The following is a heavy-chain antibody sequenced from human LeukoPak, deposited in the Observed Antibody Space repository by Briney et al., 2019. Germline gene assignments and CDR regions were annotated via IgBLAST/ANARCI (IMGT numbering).Heavy chain of an antibody. CDR1: GGSISSGSYY. J-gene: IGHJ4*02. V-gene: IGHV4-61*02. CDR2: IYTSGST. CDR3: ARDRTKLGITYYFDY. D-gene: IGHD7-27*01. Sequence: SQTLSLTCTVSGGSISSGSYYWSWIRQPAGKGLEWIGRIYTSGSTNYNPSLKSRVTISVDTSENQFSLKLSSVTAADTAVYYCARDRTKLGITYYFDYWGQGTLVTVSS.